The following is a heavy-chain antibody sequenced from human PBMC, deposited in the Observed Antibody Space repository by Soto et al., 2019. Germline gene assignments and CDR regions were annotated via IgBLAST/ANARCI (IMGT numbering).Heavy chain of an antibody. D-gene: IGHD3-10*01. CDR1: GGSISRYY. V-gene: IGHV4-59*01. CDR3: AIDVTMVRVPYYMDV. CDR2: IYYSGST. J-gene: IGHJ6*03. Sequence: SETLSLTCTVSGGSISRYYWSWIRQPPGKGLEWIGYIYYSGSTNYNPSLKSRVTISVDTSKNQFSLKLSSVTAADTAVYYCAIDVTMVRVPYYMDVWGKGTTVTVS.